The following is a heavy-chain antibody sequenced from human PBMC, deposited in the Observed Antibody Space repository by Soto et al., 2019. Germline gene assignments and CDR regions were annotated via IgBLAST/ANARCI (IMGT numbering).Heavy chain of an antibody. D-gene: IGHD3-3*01. Sequence: AETLCLTCTVSGGTISSSSFYWVWIRQPPGQEREWVGSSDNSGGTYYNASRKSRVTIYVETSKNHFSLKLSSETAADTTVYYCASDPVGLVTADSGVDYYYHGMDFWGQGTTVTVSS. V-gene: IGHV4-39*02. CDR1: GGTISSSSFY. CDR2: SDNSGGT. CDR3: ASDPVGLVTADSGVDYYYHGMDF. J-gene: IGHJ6*02.